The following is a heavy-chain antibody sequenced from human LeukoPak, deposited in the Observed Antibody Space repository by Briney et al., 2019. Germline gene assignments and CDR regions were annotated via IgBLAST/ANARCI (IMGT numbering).Heavy chain of an antibody. Sequence: MASETLSLTCAVYGGSFSGYYWSWIRQPPGKGLEWIGEINHSGSTNYNPSLKSRVTISVDTSKNQFSLKLSSVTAADTAVYYCARLSGGSGWYKIDYWGQGTLVTVSS. CDR2: INHSGST. CDR3: ARLSGGSGWYKIDY. V-gene: IGHV4-34*01. D-gene: IGHD6-19*01. J-gene: IGHJ4*02. CDR1: GGSFSGYY.